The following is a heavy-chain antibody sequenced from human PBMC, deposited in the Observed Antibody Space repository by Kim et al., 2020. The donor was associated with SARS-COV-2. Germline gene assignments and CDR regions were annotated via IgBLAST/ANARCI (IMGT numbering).Heavy chain of an antibody. CDR2: FDPEDGET. CDR3: ATGRGAVNYYYYGMDV. D-gene: IGHD3-10*01. Sequence: ASVKVSCKVSGYTLTELSMHWVRQAPGKGLEWMGGFDPEDGETIYAQKFQGRVTMTEDTSTDTAYMELSSLRSEDTAVYYCATGRGAVNYYYYGMDVWGQGTTVTVSS. V-gene: IGHV1-24*01. J-gene: IGHJ6*02. CDR1: GYTLTELS.